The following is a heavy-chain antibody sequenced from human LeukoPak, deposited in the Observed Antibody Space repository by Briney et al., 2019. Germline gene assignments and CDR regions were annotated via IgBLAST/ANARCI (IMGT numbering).Heavy chain of an antibody. CDR1: GGSFSGYY. Sequence: SETLSLTCAVYGGSFSGYYWSWIRQPPGKGLEWIGEINHSGSTNYNPSLKSRVTISVDTSKNQFSLKLSSVTAADTAVYYCARGRPIGRRRAHFDYWGQGTLVTVSS. V-gene: IGHV4-34*01. D-gene: IGHD3-10*01. J-gene: IGHJ4*02. CDR3: ARGRPIGRRRAHFDY. CDR2: INHSGST.